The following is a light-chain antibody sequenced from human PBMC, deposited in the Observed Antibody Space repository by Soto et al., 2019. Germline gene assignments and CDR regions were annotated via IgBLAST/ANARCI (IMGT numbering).Light chain of an antibody. CDR2: GAS. V-gene: IGKV3-15*01. CDR1: QSVNIH. Sequence: EIGMTQSPATLSVSPGDRATLSCRASQSVNIHLAWYQQRPGQAPRLLLYGASTRATGIPARVSGSGSGTEFTLTISSLQSEDFAVYYCQQYSNWPRTFGQGTKVEIK. J-gene: IGKJ1*01. CDR3: QQYSNWPRT.